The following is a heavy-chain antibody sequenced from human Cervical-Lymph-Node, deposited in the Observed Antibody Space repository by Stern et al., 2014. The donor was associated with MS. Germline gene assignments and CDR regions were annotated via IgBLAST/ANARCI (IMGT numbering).Heavy chain of an antibody. Sequence: VQLVESGAEVKKPGSSVQVSCKASGGTFSRYAITWVRQAPGQGHEWLGWISPSLGTANYAQKFQGRVTITADESTRTAYMELSSLRSEDTAVYYCARGIVATIHTFWGQGTLVTVSS. V-gene: IGHV1-69*01. CDR3: ARGIVATIHTF. CDR1: GGTFSRYA. D-gene: IGHD5-12*01. CDR2: ISPSLGTA. J-gene: IGHJ4*02.